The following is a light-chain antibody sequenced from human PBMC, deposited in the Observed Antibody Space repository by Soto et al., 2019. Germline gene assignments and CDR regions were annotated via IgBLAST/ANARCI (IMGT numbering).Light chain of an antibody. Sequence: QSVLTQPPSASGTPGQRVTISCSGSSSNIGSNYVYWYQQLPGTAPKLLIYRNNQRPSGVPGRFSGSKSGTSASLAISGLRSEDEADYYCAAWDDSLREVFGGGTKVTVL. CDR2: RNN. J-gene: IGLJ2*01. CDR1: SSNIGSNY. CDR3: AAWDDSLREV. V-gene: IGLV1-47*01.